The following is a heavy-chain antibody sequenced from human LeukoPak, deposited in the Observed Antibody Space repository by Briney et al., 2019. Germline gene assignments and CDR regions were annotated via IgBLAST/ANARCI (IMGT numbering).Heavy chain of an antibody. CDR1: GFTFSSYA. CDR3: ARTNLEWLLNWFDP. D-gene: IGHD3-3*01. CDR2: ISYDGSNK. Sequence: GSLRLSCAASGFTFSSYAMHWVRQAPGKGLEWVAVISYDGSNKYYADSVKGRFTISRDNSKNTLYLQMNSLRAEDTAVYYCARTNLEWLLNWFDPWGQGTLVTVSS. J-gene: IGHJ5*02. V-gene: IGHV3-30-3*01.